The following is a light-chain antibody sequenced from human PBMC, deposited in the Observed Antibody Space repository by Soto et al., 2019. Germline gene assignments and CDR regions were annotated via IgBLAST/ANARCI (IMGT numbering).Light chain of an antibody. Sequence: QSALTQPASVSGSPGQSITISCTGTSSDVGDYNYVYWYQQHPGKAPKLMIYDVSNRPSGVSNRFSGSKSGNTASLTISGPQAEDEADYFCSSYTSSSTPYVFGTGTKVTVL. CDR1: SSDVGDYNY. CDR2: DVS. V-gene: IGLV2-14*03. J-gene: IGLJ1*01. CDR3: SSYTSSSTPYV.